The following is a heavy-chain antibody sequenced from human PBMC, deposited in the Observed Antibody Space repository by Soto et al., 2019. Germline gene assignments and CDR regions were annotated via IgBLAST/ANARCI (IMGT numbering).Heavy chain of an antibody. J-gene: IGHJ4*02. CDR2: IYYSVST. D-gene: IGHD4-17*01. Sequence: TLSLTCTVSVGFVSSGSYYWSWIRQPPGKGLEWIGYIYYSVSTNYNPSLKSRVTISVDTSKNQFSLKLSSVTAADTAVYYCARVRDYLLDYWGQGTLVTVSS. CDR1: VGFVSSGSYY. V-gene: IGHV4-61*01. CDR3: ARVRDYLLDY.